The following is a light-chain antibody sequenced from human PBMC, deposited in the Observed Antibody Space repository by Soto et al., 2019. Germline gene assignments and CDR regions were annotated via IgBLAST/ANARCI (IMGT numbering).Light chain of an antibody. CDR3: QHDKTFPYT. CDR1: HGVSGW. J-gene: IGKJ3*01. V-gene: IGKV1-12*01. Sequence: IQMTQSPSSVSASVGDTVTLSCQTSHGVSGWLAWYQQKPGKAPTLLIYTVSNLQSGIPSRFSGNGSGTDFSLTITNLPPEDFATYFCQHDKTFPYTFGPGTKV. CDR2: TVS.